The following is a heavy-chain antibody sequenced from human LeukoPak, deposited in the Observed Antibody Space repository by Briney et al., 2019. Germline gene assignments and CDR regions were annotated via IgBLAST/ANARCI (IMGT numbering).Heavy chain of an antibody. Sequence: GGSLRLSCAASGFTFSDYFMTWIRQSPGKGLEWVSYISGSGSNKYYADSVKGLFTISRDNAKNSPYLQMNSLRVEDTAVYYCATSQSSVAGIVGDWGQGTLVTVSS. J-gene: IGHJ4*02. CDR2: ISGSGSNK. CDR3: ATSQSSVAGIVGD. CDR1: GFTFSDYF. V-gene: IGHV3-11*04. D-gene: IGHD6-19*01.